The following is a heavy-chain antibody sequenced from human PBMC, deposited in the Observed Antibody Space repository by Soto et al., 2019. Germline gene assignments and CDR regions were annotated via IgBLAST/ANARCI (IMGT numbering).Heavy chain of an antibody. CDR1: GFTFTRSA. CDR3: ADPGLSYSGYDIDAFDI. Sequence: SVKVSCKASGFTFTRSAVQWVRQARGQRLEWIGWIVVGSGNTNYAQKFQERVTITRDMSTSTAYMELSSLRSEETAVYYCADPGLSYSGYDIDAFDIWGQGTMVTVSS. V-gene: IGHV1-58*01. J-gene: IGHJ3*02. CDR2: IVVGSGNT. D-gene: IGHD5-12*01.